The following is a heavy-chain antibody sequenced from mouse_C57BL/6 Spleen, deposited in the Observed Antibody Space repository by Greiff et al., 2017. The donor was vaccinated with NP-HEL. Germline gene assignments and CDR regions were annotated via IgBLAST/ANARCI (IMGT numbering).Heavy chain of an antibody. Sequence: VQLQQSGAELVKPGASVKLSCKASGYTFTSYWMHWVKQRPGQGLEWIGYINPSSGYTKYNQKFKDKATLTEDKSSSTAYMQLSSLTYEDSAVYYCARSSGYDDYALDDWGTGTTVTVSS. CDR2: INPSSGYT. J-gene: IGHJ4*01. CDR3: ARSSGYDDYALDD. V-gene: IGHV1-7*01. D-gene: IGHD2-2*01. CDR1: GYTFTSYW.